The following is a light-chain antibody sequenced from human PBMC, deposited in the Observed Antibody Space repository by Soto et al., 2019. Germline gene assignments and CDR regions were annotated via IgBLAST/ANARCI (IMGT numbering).Light chain of an antibody. Sequence: QAVVTQPPSASGTPGQRVTISCSGSSSNIGSNSVNWFHHLPGAAPKLLIYTNNQRPSGVPDRFSGSTSGTSASLAISSLQSEDEADYYCAAWDDSLNGWVFGGGTQLTVL. V-gene: IGLV1-44*01. J-gene: IGLJ3*02. CDR3: AAWDDSLNGWV. CDR2: TNN. CDR1: SSNIGSNS.